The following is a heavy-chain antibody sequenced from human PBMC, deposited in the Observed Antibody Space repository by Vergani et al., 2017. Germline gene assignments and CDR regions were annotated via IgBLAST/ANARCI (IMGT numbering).Heavy chain of an antibody. V-gene: IGHV1-8*01. J-gene: IGHJ5*02. Sequence: QEQLVQSGAEVRKPGASVKVSCKASGYNFTSFDINWVRLATGQGLEWMGWMNPKSGNTAYAAKFQGRITMTRDTSISTAYMELSRLRSDDTAVYYCARGLGWNYEWFDPWGQGTLVTVSS. D-gene: IGHD1-7*01. CDR3: ARGLGWNYEWFDP. CDR1: GYNFTSFD. CDR2: MNPKSGNT.